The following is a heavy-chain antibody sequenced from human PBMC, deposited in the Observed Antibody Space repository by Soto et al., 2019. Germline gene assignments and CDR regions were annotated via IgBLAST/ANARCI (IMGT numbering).Heavy chain of an antibody. Sequence: QVQLVESGAGVVQPGRSLSLSCAASGFTFSSYGMRCVRQAPGKGLEWVAVIWYDGSNKYYADSVKGRFTISRDNSKNTLYLQMNSLRAEDTAVYYCARDYYDFWSGPYPGWFDPWGQGTLVTV. CDR2: IWYDGSNK. D-gene: IGHD3-3*01. CDR1: GFTFSSYG. CDR3: ARDYYDFWSGPYPGWFDP. J-gene: IGHJ5*02. V-gene: IGHV3-33*01.